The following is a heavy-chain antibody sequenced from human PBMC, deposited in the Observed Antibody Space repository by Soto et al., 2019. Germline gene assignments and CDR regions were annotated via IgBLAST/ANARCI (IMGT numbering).Heavy chain of an antibody. CDR1: GFTFSDYY. CDR2: ISSSGSTI. V-gene: IGHV3-11*01. Sequence: GGSLRLSCAASGFTFSDYYMSWIRQAPGKGLEWVSYISSSGSTIYYADSVKGRFTISRDNAKNSLYLQMNSLRAEDTAVYYCARGITGTTQGRPEYYYYYYYMDVWGKGTTVTVSS. D-gene: IGHD1-20*01. CDR3: ARGITGTTQGRPEYYYYYYYMDV. J-gene: IGHJ6*03.